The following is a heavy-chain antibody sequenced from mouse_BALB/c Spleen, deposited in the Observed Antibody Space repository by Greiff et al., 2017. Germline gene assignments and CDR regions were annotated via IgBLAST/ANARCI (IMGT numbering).Heavy chain of an antibody. J-gene: IGHJ4*01. CDR1: GFTFSDYY. CDR3: ARGVYYAMDD. Sequence: EVKLVESGGGLVKPGGSLKLSCAASGFTFSDYYMYWVRQTPEKRLEWVATISDGGSYTYYPDSVKGQFTISRDNAKNNLYLQMSSLKSEDTAMYYCARGVYYAMDDWGQGTSVTVSS. V-gene: IGHV5-4*02. CDR2: ISDGGSYT.